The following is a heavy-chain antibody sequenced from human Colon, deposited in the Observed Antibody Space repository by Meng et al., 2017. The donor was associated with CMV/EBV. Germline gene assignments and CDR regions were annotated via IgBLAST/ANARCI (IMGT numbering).Heavy chain of an antibody. CDR3: ARGTSTSCTD. D-gene: IGHD2-2*01. CDR2: IHSEGSST. CDR1: GFTFNSYW. V-gene: IGHV3-74*01. Sequence: GESLRLSCATSGFTFNSYWMQWVRQAPGKGLGWVSRIHSEGSSTSYADSVRGRFTISRDNAKNTLYLQMNSLRAEDTAVYDCARGTSTSCTDWGQGTLVTVSS. J-gene: IGHJ4*02.